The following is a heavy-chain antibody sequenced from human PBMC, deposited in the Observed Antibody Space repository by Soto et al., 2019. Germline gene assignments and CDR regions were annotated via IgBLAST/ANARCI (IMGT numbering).Heavy chain of an antibody. J-gene: IGHJ4*02. D-gene: IGHD6-13*01. CDR1: GGSISSGDYY. CDR2: IYYSGST. Sequence: SETLSLTCTVSGGSISSGDYYWSWIRQPPGKGLEWIGYIYYSGSTYYNPSLKSRVTISVDTSKNQFSLKLSSVTAADTAVYYCAREVLAAAGTGEFDYWGQGTLVTVSS. V-gene: IGHV4-30-4*01. CDR3: AREVLAAAGTGEFDY.